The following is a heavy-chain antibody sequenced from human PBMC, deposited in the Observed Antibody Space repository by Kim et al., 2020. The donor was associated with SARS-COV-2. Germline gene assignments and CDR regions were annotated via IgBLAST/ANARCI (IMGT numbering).Heavy chain of an antibody. Sequence: QKLQGRVTMTADTSTSTAYMELRSLRSDDTAVYYCARDGDYGDYGDAFDIWGQGTMVTVSS. V-gene: IGHV1-18*01. CDR3: ARDGDYGDYGDAFDI. J-gene: IGHJ3*02. D-gene: IGHD4-17*01.